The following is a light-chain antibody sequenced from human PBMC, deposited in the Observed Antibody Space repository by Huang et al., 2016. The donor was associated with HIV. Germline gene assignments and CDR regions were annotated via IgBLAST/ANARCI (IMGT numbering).Light chain of an antibody. V-gene: IGKV1-9*01. Sequence: IQLTQSPSSLSASVGDRVIITCRASQGISSYLAWYQQKPGKAPKLLIYAASTLQSGVPSIFSGRGSGTDFTLTISSLQPEDVATYYCQQLNSYPETFGQGTKVEIK. CDR2: AAS. CDR1: QGISSY. CDR3: QQLNSYPET. J-gene: IGKJ1*01.